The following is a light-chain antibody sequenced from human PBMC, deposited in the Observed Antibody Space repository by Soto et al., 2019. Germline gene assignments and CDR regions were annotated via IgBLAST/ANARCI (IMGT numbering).Light chain of an antibody. J-gene: IGLJ2*01. CDR1: SSNIGSNY. Sequence: QSVLTQPPSASGTPGQRVTISCSGSSSNIGSNYVYWYQQLPGTAPKLLIYSDTQRPSGVPDRFSGSKSGTSASLAISGLRSEDEAAYYCAAWDDNLRAVVFGGGTKLTVL. CDR3: AAWDDNLRAVV. V-gene: IGLV1-47*02. CDR2: SDT.